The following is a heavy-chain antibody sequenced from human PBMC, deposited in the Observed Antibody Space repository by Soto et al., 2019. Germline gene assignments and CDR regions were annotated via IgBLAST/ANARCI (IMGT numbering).Heavy chain of an antibody. CDR2: INNDGSDT. CDR3: TRDSPHRKLAP. CDR1: GFSFSSYW. Sequence: GGSLRLSCAASGFSFSSYWMHWVRQAPGEGLVWVSRINNDGSDTLYADSVKGRFTISRDNAKNTLYLQLNSLRAEDTAVYFCTRDSPHRKLAPRGQGTLVTVSS. J-gene: IGHJ5*02. V-gene: IGHV3-74*03.